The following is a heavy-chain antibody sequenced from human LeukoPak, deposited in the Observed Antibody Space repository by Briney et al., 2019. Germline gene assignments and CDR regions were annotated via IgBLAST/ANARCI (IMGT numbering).Heavy chain of an antibody. D-gene: IGHD2-8*01. J-gene: IGHJ4*02. CDR2: INPSGGST. CDR3: ARDYCTNGVCYPWTD. CDR1: GYTFTSCY. V-gene: IGHV1-46*01. Sequence: ASVKVSCKASGYTFTSCYMHWVRQAPGQGLEWMGIINPSGGSTSYAQKFQGRVTMTRDTSTSTVYMELSSLRSEDTAVYYCARDYCTNGVCYPWTDWGQGTLVTVSS.